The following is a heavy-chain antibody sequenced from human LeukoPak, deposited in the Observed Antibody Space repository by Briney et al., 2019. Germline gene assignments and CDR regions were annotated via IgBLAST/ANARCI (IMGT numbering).Heavy chain of an antibody. CDR2: IYYSGNT. CDR1: GVSISSSNSY. CDR3: ARDDGEVWKNWYFDL. V-gene: IGHV4-39*02. D-gene: IGHD3-10*01. Sequence: SETLSLTCTVSGVSISSSNSYWGWIRQPPGKGLEWIGSIYYSGNTYYNASLKSQVSIPIDTSKNQFSLKLTSVTAADTAVYYCARDDGEVWKNWYFDLWGRGTLVTVSS. J-gene: IGHJ2*01.